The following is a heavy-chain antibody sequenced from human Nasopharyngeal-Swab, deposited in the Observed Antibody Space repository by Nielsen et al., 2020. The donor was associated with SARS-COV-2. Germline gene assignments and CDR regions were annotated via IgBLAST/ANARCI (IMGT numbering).Heavy chain of an antibody. CDR3: ARDPKYYYYYGMDV. V-gene: IGHV3-7*01. CDR1: GFNFSSFW. CDR2: MKQDGSVK. Sequence: GESLKISCTASGFNFSSFWMSWFRQAPGKGLEWVANMKQDGSVKYYLDSVKGRFTISRDNAKNSLFLEMNSLRAEDTAVYYCARDPKYYYYYGMDVWGQGTTVTVSS. J-gene: IGHJ6*02.